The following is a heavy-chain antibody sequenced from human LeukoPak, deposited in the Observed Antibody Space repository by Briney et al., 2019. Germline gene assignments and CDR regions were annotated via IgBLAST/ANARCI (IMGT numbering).Heavy chain of an antibody. Sequence: PGGSLRLSCAASGFTVNNKYMTWVRQAPGKGLEWVSYISSSGSTIYYADSVKGRFTISRDNAKNSLYLQMNSLRAEDTAVYYCAELGITMIGGVWGKGTTVTISP. CDR2: ISSSGSTI. CDR3: AELGITMIGGV. J-gene: IGHJ6*04. D-gene: IGHD3-10*02. CDR1: GFTVNNKY. V-gene: IGHV3-11*04.